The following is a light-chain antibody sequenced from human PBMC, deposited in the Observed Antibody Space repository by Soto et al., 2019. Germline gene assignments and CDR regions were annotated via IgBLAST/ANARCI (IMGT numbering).Light chain of an antibody. CDR1: QSISSY. CDR3: QQIYSTRYT. V-gene: IGKV1-39*01. Sequence: DIQMTQSPYSLSASVGDRVTITCRASQSISSYLNWYHQKPGKAPKLLIYAASSLQSGVPSRFSGSGSGTDFTLTISSLQPEDFATYYCQQIYSTRYTFGQGPKLEI. CDR2: AAS. J-gene: IGKJ2*01.